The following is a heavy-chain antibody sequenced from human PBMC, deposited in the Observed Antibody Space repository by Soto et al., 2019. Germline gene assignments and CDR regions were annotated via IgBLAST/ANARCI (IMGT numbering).Heavy chain of an antibody. J-gene: IGHJ4*02. CDR3: AKERNSWYSSGSDS. Sequence: LSLSCAASGFTFSSCAMGWVRQAPGKGLEWVSSISVNGGSTYYADSVKGRFTISRDNSKNILYLHMISLRAEDTAVYYCAKERNSWYSSGSDSWGQGTLVTVSS. CDR1: GFTFSSCA. V-gene: IGHV3-23*01. D-gene: IGHD2-15*01. CDR2: ISVNGGST.